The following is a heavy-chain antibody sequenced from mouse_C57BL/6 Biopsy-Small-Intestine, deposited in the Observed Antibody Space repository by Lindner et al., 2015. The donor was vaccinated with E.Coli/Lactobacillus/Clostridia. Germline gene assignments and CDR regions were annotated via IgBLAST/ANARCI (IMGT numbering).Heavy chain of an antibody. CDR1: GFTFSSYA. D-gene: IGHD1-1*01. CDR2: ISDGGSYT. CDR3: AREGYYGSSYYFDY. V-gene: IGHV5-4*01. Sequence: EVQLQESGGGLVKPGGSLKLSCAASGFTFSSYAMSWVRQTPEKRLEWVATISDGGSYTYYPDNVKGRFTISRDNAKNILYLQMSHLKSEDTAMYYCAREGYYGSSYYFDYWGRRHHSHSLL. J-gene: IGHJ2*01.